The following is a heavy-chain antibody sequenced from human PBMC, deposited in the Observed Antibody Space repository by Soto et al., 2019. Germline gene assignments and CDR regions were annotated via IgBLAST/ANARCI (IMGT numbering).Heavy chain of an antibody. CDR3: ARDLPSRYDFWSGYYYYYYGMDV. V-gene: IGHV3-48*02. CDR1: GFTFSSYS. CDR2: ISSSSSTI. J-gene: IGHJ6*02. D-gene: IGHD3-3*01. Sequence: HPGGSLRLSCAASGFTFSSYSMNWVRQAPGKGLEWVSYISSSSSTIYYADSVKGRFTISRDNAKNSLYLQMNSLRDEDTAVYYCARDLPSRYDFWSGYYYYYYGMDVWGQGTTVTVSS.